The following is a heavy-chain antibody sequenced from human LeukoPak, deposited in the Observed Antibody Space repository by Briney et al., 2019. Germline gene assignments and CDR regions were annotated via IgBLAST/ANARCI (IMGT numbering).Heavy chain of an antibody. CDR2: IKSKIDGGTT. D-gene: IGHD3-22*01. Sequence: GGSLRLSCAASGFTFSNAWMNWVRQAPGERLEWVGRIKSKIDGGTTDYAAPVKGRFSISRDDAKNTLYLQMNSLKSEDTAVYYCTTDGYYYDSSGYSGSWDYWGQGTLVTVSA. CDR1: GFTFSNAW. J-gene: IGHJ4*02. V-gene: IGHV3-15*01. CDR3: TTDGYYYDSSGYSGSWDY.